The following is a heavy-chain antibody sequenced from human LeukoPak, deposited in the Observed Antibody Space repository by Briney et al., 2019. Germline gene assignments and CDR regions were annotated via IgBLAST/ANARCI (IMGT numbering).Heavy chain of an antibody. CDR1: GFTFDDYA. CDR2: ISWNSGSI. D-gene: IGHD4-11*01. J-gene: IGHJ4*02. V-gene: IGHV3-9*01. Sequence: PGGSLRLSCAASGFTFDDYAMHWVRQAPGKGLEWVSGISWNSGSIGYADSVKGRFTISRDNSKNTLYLQMNSLRAEDTAVYYCAREDVTTLDYWGQGTLVTVSS. CDR3: AREDVTTLDY.